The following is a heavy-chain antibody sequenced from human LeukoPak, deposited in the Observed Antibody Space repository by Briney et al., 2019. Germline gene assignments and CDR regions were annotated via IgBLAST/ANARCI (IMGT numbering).Heavy chain of an antibody. D-gene: IGHD3-10*01. CDR2: ISSTSSFI. V-gene: IGHV3-21*01. Sequence: GGSLRLSCAASGFTFSSYSINWVRQAPGKGLEWVSCISSTSSFIYYADSVKGRFTVSRDNAKNSLYLQMNSLRAEDTAVYYCARGSGGRKYYYGSGSADYWGQGTLVTVSS. CDR3: ARGSGGRKYYYGSGSADY. CDR1: GFTFSSYS. J-gene: IGHJ4*02.